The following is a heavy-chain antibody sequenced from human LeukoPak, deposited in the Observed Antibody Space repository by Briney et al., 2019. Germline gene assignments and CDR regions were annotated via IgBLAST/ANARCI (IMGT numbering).Heavy chain of an antibody. CDR1: GGSMSPYH. V-gene: IGHV4-59*08. J-gene: IGHJ4*02. CDR2: IYYSGST. D-gene: IGHD6-19*01. CDR3: ARAVSGRFDY. Sequence: SETLSLTCTVSGGSMSPYHWGWIRQPPGKGLEWTGYIYYSGSTNYNPSLKSRVTILLDTSKNQFYLKLSSVTAADTAIYYCARAVSGRFDYWGQGTLVSVSS.